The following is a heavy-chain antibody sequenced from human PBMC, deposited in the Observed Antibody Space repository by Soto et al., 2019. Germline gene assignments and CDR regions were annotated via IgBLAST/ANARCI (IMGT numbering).Heavy chain of an antibody. CDR2: ISAYNGNT. D-gene: IGHD3-22*01. V-gene: IGHV1-18*01. CDR3: ARADRRGAFDI. J-gene: IGHJ3*02. CDR1: GYTFTSYG. Sequence: QVQLVQSGAEVKKPGASVKVSCKASGYTFTSYGISWVRQAPGQGLEWMGWISAYNGNTNYAQKLQGRVTMTTDTSTSAAYRERRSVRADDTAGYYWARADRRGAFDIWGQGTMVTVSS.